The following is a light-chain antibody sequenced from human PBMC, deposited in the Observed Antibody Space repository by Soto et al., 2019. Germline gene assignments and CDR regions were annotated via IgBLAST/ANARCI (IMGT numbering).Light chain of an antibody. J-gene: IGKJ1*01. CDR3: QQRSNWWT. CDR2: DAS. Sequence: EIVLTQSPATLSLSPGERATLSFRVSQSVSSHLAWYQQKPGQAPRLLIYDASNRATGIPARFSGSGSGTDFTLTISSLEPEDFAVYYCQQRSNWWTFGQGTKVDIK. V-gene: IGKV3-11*01. CDR1: QSVSSH.